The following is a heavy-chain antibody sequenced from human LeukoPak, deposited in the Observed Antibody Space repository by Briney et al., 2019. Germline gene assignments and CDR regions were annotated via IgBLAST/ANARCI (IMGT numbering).Heavy chain of an antibody. J-gene: IGHJ4*02. V-gene: IGHV4-34*01. CDR1: GGSFSGYY. CDR3: ARGDRTHGVCYIFDY. D-gene: IGHD2-8*01. Sequence: SETLSLTCAVYGGSFSGYYWSWIRQPPGKGLEWIGEINHSGSTNYNPSLKSRVTISVDTSKNQFSLKLSSVTAADTAVYYCARGDRTHGVCYIFDYWGQGTLVTVSS. CDR2: INHSGST.